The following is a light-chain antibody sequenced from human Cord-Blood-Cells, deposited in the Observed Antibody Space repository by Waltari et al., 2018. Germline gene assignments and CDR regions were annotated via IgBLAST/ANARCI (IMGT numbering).Light chain of an antibody. V-gene: IGKV1-39*01. CDR1: QSISSY. CDR2: AAS. CDR3: QQSYSTPIT. J-gene: IGKJ5*01. Sequence: IQMTQYPSSLSASAGDRVIITCRASQSISSYLNWYQQKPGKAPKLLIYAASSLQSGVPSRFSGSGSGTDFTLTISSLQPEDFATYYCQQSYSTPITFGQGTRLEIK.